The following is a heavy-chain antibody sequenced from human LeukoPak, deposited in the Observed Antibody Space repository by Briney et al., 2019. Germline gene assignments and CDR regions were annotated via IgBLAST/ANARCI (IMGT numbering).Heavy chain of an antibody. Sequence: SQTLSLTCAISGVSVSTNSGAWNWIRPSPSIGLEWLGRTYYRSKWYNDYAVSVKSRIIINPDTSRNEFSLQLKSVTPEDTAVYYCARKGGRNDAFDIWGQGTMVTVSS. J-gene: IGHJ3*02. CDR2: TYYRSKWYN. D-gene: IGHD3-16*01. CDR3: ARKGGRNDAFDI. CDR1: GVSVSTNSGA. V-gene: IGHV6-1*01.